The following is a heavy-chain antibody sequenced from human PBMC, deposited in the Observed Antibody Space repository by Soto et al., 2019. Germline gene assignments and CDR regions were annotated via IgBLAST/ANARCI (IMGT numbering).Heavy chain of an antibody. Sequence: SETLCLSCAFYVGSFSVYYWSWIRQAPGKGLEWIGEINHSESTNSNPSRKGRVTISVDTSKNQLSLNLTSVTATDTAVYYCAGRWNYYYGMDVWAQGTTVTVSS. CDR3: AGRWNYYYGMDV. CDR2: INHSEST. V-gene: IGHV4-34*01. CDR1: VGSFSVYY. J-gene: IGHJ6*01. D-gene: IGHD1-26*01.